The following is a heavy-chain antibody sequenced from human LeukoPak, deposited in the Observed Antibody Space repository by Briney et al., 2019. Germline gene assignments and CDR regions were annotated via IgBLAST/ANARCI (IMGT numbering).Heavy chain of an antibody. D-gene: IGHD3-22*01. CDR2: IYSGGST. CDR1: GFTVSSNY. CDR3: ASEGYYYDSSGSVDY. V-gene: IGHV3-53*01. J-gene: IGHJ4*02. Sequence: PGGSLRLSCAASGFTVSSNYMTWVRQAPGKGLEWVSVIYSGGSTYYADSVKGRFTISRDNSKNTLYLQMNSLRAEDTAVYYCASEGYYYDSSGSVDYWGQGTLVTVSS.